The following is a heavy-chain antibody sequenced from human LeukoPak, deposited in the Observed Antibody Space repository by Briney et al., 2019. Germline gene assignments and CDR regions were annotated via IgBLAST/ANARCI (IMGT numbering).Heavy chain of an antibody. D-gene: IGHD6-19*01. V-gene: IGHV4-61*02. CDR3: ARSRIAVAGTSDFDY. CDR1: GGSISSGSYY. CDR2: IYTSGST. Sequence: PSETLSLTCTVSGGSISSGSYYWSWIRQPAGKGLEWIGRIYTSGSTNYNPSLKSRVTISVDTSKNQFSLKLSSVTAADTAVYYCARSRIAVAGTSDFDYWGQGTLVTVSS. J-gene: IGHJ4*02.